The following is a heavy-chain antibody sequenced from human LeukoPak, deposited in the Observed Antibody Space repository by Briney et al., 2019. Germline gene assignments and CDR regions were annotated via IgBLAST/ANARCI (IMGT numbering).Heavy chain of an antibody. J-gene: IGHJ3*02. Sequence: GESQKISCKGSGYSFTNYWIGWVRQMPGKGLEWRGIIYSGDSHIRYSPSFQGQVTISADKSISTAYMQWSSLKASDTAMYYCARAPPGEYYGSGSYAFDIWGQGTMVTVSS. CDR3: ARAPPGEYYGSGSYAFDI. CDR1: GYSFTNYW. D-gene: IGHD3-10*01. V-gene: IGHV5-51*01. CDR2: IYSGDSHI.